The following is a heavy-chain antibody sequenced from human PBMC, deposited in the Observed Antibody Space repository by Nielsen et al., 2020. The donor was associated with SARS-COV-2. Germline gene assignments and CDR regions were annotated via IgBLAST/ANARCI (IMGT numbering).Heavy chain of an antibody. Sequence: SQTLSLTCAISGDSVSSSSAAWNWIRQSPPRGLEWLGRTYYRSKWYNDYAVSVKSRITINPDTSKNQFSLHLNSVTPEDTAVYYCVRARGAYGDYYYYYYTDVWGKGTTVTVSS. CDR3: VRARGAYGDYYYYYYTDV. D-gene: IGHD4-17*01. CDR1: GDSVSSSSAA. CDR2: TYYRSKWYN. J-gene: IGHJ6*03. V-gene: IGHV6-1*01.